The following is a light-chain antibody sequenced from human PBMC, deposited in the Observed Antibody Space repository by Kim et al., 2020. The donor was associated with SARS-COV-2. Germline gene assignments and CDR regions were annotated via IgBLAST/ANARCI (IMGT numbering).Light chain of an antibody. Sequence: SVTISCPGPSSAVVCYSYFSCSQPHPGNAPKFLFYAVTKRPSGVPDRFSRSKSGNPASLTISGLQAEDEADYYCCSYAGRSTWVFGGGTQLTVL. CDR2: AVT. J-gene: IGLJ3*02. CDR1: SSAVVCYSY. V-gene: IGLV2-11*03. CDR3: CSYAGRSTWV.